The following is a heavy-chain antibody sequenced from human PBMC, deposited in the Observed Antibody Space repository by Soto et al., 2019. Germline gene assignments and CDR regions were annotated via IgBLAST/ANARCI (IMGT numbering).Heavy chain of an antibody. CDR1: GYSFTTYG. J-gene: IGHJ6*02. CDR3: GRGGYYSGWGIYPPPRYYGMVV. V-gene: IGHV1-18*01. Sequence: QVQLVQSGAEVKKPGASVKVSCKASGYSFTTYGISWVRQAPGQGLEWMGWISDYNGNTNYEKKFQGRVTMTTDTSTRTAYMELKGRRLDDTAVYYCGRGGYYSGWGIYPPPRYYGMVVGGQGTTVTVS. D-gene: IGHD3-10*01. CDR2: ISDYNGNT.